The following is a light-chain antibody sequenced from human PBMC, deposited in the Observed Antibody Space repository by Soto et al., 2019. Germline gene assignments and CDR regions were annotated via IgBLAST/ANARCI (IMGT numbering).Light chain of an antibody. CDR2: AAS. V-gene: IGKV1-39*01. CDR1: YIISNY. J-gene: IGKJ5*01. CDR3: QQTYATPIT. Sequence: DIHMTQSPSSLSASVLGIFTITCRASYIISNYLNWYQQKPGIAPKLLIYAASSLQSGVPSRFSGSGSGTDFTLTISSLQPDDFATYYCQQTYATPITFGQGTRLEIK.